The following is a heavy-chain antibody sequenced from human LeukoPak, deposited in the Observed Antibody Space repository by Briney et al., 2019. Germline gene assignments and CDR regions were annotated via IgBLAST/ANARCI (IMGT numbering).Heavy chain of an antibody. V-gene: IGHV4-34*01. Sequence: PSETLSLTCAVSGGSFSGYYWTWIRQPPGRGLEWIGEINSGGSINYNPSLKSRVTISVDTSEKQFSLKLSSVTAADTAVYYCVRPRYYYDGSSYTEIWGQGTMVTVSS. CDR1: GGSFSGYY. D-gene: IGHD3-22*01. CDR2: INSGGSI. J-gene: IGHJ3*02. CDR3: VRPRYYYDGSSYTEI.